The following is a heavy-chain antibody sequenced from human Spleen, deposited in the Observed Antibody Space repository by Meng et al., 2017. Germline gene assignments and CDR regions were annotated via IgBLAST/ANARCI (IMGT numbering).Heavy chain of an antibody. J-gene: IGHJ4*02. CDR2: IYYSGST. CDR3: VRSSFSASPYYFGY. V-gene: IGHV4-61*08. D-gene: IGHD3-3*02. CDR1: GGSPRSGGFY. Sequence: QDSCPALVRPSETLSLSCTVSGGSPRSGGFYWCWIRQPPGKGLEWIGHIYYSGSTNYNPSLKSRVTISIDTSKNQFSLKLSSVTTADTAVYFCVRSSFSASPYYFGYWGLGTLVTVSS.